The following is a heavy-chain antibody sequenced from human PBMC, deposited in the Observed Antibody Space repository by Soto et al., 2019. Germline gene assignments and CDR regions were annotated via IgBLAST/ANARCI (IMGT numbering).Heavy chain of an antibody. CDR1: GGSFSGYY. J-gene: IGHJ5*02. CDR3: ARGSQLGYWFDP. Sequence: SETLSLTCAVYGGSFSGYYLSWIRQPPGKGLEWIGEINHSGSTNYNPSLKSRVTISVDTSKNQFSLKLSSVNAADTAVYYCARGSQLGYWFDPWGQGTLVTVSS. D-gene: IGHD6-6*01. V-gene: IGHV4-34*01. CDR2: INHSGST.